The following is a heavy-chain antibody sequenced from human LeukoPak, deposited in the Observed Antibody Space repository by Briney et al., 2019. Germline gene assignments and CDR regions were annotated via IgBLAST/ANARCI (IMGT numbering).Heavy chain of an antibody. J-gene: IGHJ4*02. CDR2: IYYSGST. CDR1: GGSISSSTYY. V-gene: IGHV4-39*07. Sequence: SETLSLTCAVSGGSISSSTYYWGWIRQPPGKGLEWIGSIYYSGSTYYNPSLKGRVTISVDRSKNQFSLKLSSVTAADTAVYYCARDLRYPYYFDYWGQGTLVTVSS. D-gene: IGHD1-1*01. CDR3: ARDLRYPYYFDY.